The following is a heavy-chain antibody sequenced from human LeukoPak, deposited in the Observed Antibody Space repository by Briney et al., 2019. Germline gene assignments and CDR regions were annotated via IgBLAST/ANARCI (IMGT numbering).Heavy chain of an antibody. J-gene: IGHJ4*02. CDR2: INPSGGST. D-gene: IGHD3-9*01. CDR1: GYTFTSYY. V-gene: IGHV1-46*03. CDR3: ARGCYDILTGYCFDY. Sequence: ASVKVSCKASGYTFTSYYMHWVRQAPGQGLEWMGIINPSGGSTSYAQKFQGRVTMTRDTSTSTVYMELSGLRSEDTAVYYCARGCYDILTGYCFDYWGQGTLVTVSS.